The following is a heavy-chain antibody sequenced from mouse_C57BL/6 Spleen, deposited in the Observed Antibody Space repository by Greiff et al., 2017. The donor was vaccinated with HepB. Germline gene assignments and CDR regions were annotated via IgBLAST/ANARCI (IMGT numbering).Heavy chain of an antibody. CDR3: ARGTVVAHWYFDV. J-gene: IGHJ1*03. CDR2: INPSSGYT. Sequence: VQLQESGAELAKPGASVKLSCKASGYTFTSYWMHWVKQRPGQGLEWIGYINPSSGYTKYNQKFKDKATLTADKSSSTAYMQLSSLTYEDSAVYYCARGTVVAHWYFDVWGTGTTVTVSS. D-gene: IGHD1-1*01. CDR1: GYTFTSYW. V-gene: IGHV1-7*01.